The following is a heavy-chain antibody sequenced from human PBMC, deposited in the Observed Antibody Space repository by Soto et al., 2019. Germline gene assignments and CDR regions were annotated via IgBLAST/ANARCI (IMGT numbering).Heavy chain of an antibody. V-gene: IGHV3-74*01. J-gene: IGHJ4*02. CDR1: GFTFSSYW. D-gene: IGHD6-19*01. CDR2: INSDGSST. CDR3: AVAVAGPTAIGY. Sequence: EVQLVESGGGLVQPGGSLRLSCAASGFTFSSYWMHWVRQAPGKGLVWVSRINSDGSSTSYADSVKGRFTISRDNAKNTLDLKMNGLRAGDTAVYCCAVAVAGPTAIGYWGQGTLVTVSS.